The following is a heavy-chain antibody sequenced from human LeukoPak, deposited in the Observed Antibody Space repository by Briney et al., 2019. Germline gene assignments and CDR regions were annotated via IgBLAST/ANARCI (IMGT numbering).Heavy chain of an antibody. CDR3: ARRGMNRYFDY. V-gene: IGHV3-53*01. CDR1: GFIVSSNY. CDR2: IYSGGST. D-gene: IGHD6-13*01. Sequence: GGSLRLSCAASGFIVSSNYMSWVRQAPGKGLEWVSVIYSGGSTYYADSVKGRFTISRDNSKNTLYLQMNSLRAEDTAVYYCARRGMNRYFDYWGQGTLVTVSS. J-gene: IGHJ4*02.